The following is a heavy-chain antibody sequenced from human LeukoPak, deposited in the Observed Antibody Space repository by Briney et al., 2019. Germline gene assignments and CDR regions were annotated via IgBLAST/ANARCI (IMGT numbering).Heavy chain of an antibody. J-gene: IGHJ4*02. V-gene: IGHV4-34*01. Sequence: SETLSLTCAVYGGSFSGYYWSWIRQPPGKGLEWIGSIYYSGSTYYNPSLKSRVTISVDTSKNQFSLKLSSVTAADTAVYYCARPLLWFGEWTDYWGQGTLVTVSS. CDR3: ARPLLWFGEWTDY. CDR1: GGSFSGYY. D-gene: IGHD3-10*01. CDR2: IYYSGST.